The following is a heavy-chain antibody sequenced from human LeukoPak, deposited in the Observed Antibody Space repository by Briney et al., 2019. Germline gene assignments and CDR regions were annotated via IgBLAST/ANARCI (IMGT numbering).Heavy chain of an antibody. J-gene: IGHJ6*03. CDR3: ARRGRGYSPYYYYYMDV. CDR2: IYPGDSDT. V-gene: IGHV5-51*01. D-gene: IGHD5-24*01. CDR1: GYSFTSYW. Sequence: GESLKISCKGSGYSFTSYWIGWVRQMPGKGLEWMGIIYPGDSDTRYSPSSQGQVTISADNSISAAYLQWSSLKASDTAMYYCARRGRGYSPYYYYYMDVWGKGTTVTVSS.